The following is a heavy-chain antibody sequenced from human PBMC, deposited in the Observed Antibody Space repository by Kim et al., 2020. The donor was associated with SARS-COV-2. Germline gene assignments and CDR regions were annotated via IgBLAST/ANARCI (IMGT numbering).Heavy chain of an antibody. V-gene: IGHV3-23*01. CDR2: ISDNGGST. D-gene: IGHD6-19*01. J-gene: IGHJ4*02. CDR1: GFTFSIYA. Sequence: GGSLRLSCAASGFTFSIYAMSWVRQAPGKGLEWVSGISDNGGSTYYADSVKGRFTISRDNSKNTLYLQMNSLKAEDTAVFYCAKHAEDISGWEPFDYWGQGTVVTVSS. CDR3: AKHAEDISGWEPFDY.